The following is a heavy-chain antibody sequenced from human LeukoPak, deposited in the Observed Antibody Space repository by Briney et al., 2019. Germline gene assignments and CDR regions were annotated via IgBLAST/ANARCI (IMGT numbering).Heavy chain of an antibody. CDR3: AKGPHQHSSSPFDY. Sequence: GGSLRLSCAASGFTFSNYGMIWVRQAPGKGQEWVSSISGSGDSTYYADSVKGRFTISRDNSKNTLHLQMNSLRAEDTAIYYCAKGPHQHSSSPFDYWGQGTLVTVSS. CDR1: GFTFSNYG. CDR2: ISGSGDST. D-gene: IGHD6-13*01. J-gene: IGHJ4*02. V-gene: IGHV3-23*01.